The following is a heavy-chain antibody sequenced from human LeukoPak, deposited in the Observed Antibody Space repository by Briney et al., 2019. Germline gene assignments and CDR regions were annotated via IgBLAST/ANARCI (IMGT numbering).Heavy chain of an antibody. V-gene: IGHV4-34*01. J-gene: IGHJ3*02. CDR2: INHSGST. Sequence: SETLSLTCAVYGGSFSGYYWSWIRQPPGKGLEWIGEINHSGSTNYNPSLKSRVTISVDTSKNQFSLKLSSVTAADTAVYYCARRIAIFGVVVMDAFDIWGQGTMVTVSS. CDR1: GGSFSGYY. CDR3: ARRIAIFGVVVMDAFDI. D-gene: IGHD3-3*01.